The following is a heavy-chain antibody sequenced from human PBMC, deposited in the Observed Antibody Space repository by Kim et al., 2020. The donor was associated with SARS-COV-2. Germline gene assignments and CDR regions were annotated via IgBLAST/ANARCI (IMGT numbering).Heavy chain of an antibody. CDR1: GGSISSYY. D-gene: IGHD6-6*01. Sequence: SETLSLTCTVSGGSISSYYWSWIRQLPGQGLEWVGFIYFSGSTSNNPSPTSRVTISVDTSKNQISLNLSPVTAADTAVYDCACSSLAISVGAFAIWGQG. CDR3: ACSSLAISVGAFAI. CDR2: IYFSGST. V-gene: IGHV4-59*01. J-gene: IGHJ3*02.